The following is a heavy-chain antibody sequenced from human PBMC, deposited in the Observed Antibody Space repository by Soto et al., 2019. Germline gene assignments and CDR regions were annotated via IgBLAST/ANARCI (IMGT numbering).Heavy chain of an antibody. J-gene: IGHJ5*02. CDR1: GYNFMRYG. CDR3: ARWISGGYSDWFDP. CDR2: INGDNGET. V-gene: IGHV1-18*04. Sequence: QVQLVQSGAEVKKPGASVKVSCKASGYNFMRYGFTWVRQAPGQGLEWMGWINGDNGETKYPQKIQGRVTMTTDTSTSTVYMELRSLTSDDTAVYYCARWISGGYSDWFDPWGHGTLGTVSS. D-gene: IGHD1-26*01.